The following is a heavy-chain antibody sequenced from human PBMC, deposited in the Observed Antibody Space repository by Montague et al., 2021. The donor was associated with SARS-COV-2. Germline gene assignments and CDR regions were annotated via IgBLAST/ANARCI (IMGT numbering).Heavy chain of an antibody. CDR3: VRVRYRPLFVPRYYGMDV. J-gene: IGHJ6*02. V-gene: IGHV4-34*01. D-gene: IGHD2-2*01. CDR2: ISHSGST. Sequence: SETLSLTCAVYGGSLSGYYCSWIRQPPGEGLGRIAEISHSGSTSYNSTLKSRVTITVYTSKAQFSLKLRSATAADTAVYYCVRVRYRPLFVPRYYGMDVWGQGTTVTVSS. CDR1: GGSLSGYY.